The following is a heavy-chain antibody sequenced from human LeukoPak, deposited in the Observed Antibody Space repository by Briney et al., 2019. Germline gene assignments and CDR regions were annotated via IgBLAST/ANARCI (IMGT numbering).Heavy chain of an antibody. J-gene: IGHJ4*02. CDR1: GFTFSDYS. Sequence: GGSLRLSCAASGFTFSDYSMNWVRQAPGKGLEWVSNIRSSGSGIYYADSVKGRFTISRDNAKNSLYLQMNSLRAEDMAFYYCARDLNWGFDYWGQGALVIVS. CDR2: IRSSGSGI. D-gene: IGHD7-27*01. V-gene: IGHV3-48*04. CDR3: ARDLNWGFDY.